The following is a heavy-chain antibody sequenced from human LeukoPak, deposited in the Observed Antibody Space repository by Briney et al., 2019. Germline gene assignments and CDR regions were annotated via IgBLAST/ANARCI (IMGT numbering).Heavy chain of an antibody. J-gene: IGHJ4*02. Sequence: ASVKVSFTSSGYTFTIYGISWVRQAPGQGLEWMGWISAYNGNTNYAQKLQGRVTMTTDTSTSTAYMELRSLRSDDTAVYYCARNYDFWSGSLPFDYWGQGTLVTVSS. CDR1: GYTFTIYG. CDR3: ARNYDFWSGSLPFDY. CDR2: ISAYNGNT. V-gene: IGHV1-18*01. D-gene: IGHD3-3*01.